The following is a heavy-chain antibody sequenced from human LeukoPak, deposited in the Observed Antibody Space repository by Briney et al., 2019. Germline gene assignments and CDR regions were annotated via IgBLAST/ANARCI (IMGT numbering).Heavy chain of an antibody. CDR2: IYHSGST. CDR1: GYSISSGYY. V-gene: IGHV4-38-2*02. D-gene: IGHD2-2*01. CDR3: AGVGPRYCSSTSCYADY. Sequence: KSSETLSLTCTVSGYSISSGYYWGWIRQPPGKGLEWIGSIYHSGSTYYNPSLKSRVTISVDRSKNQFSLKLSSVTAADTAVYYCAGVGPRYCSSTSCYADYWGQGTLVTVSS. J-gene: IGHJ4*02.